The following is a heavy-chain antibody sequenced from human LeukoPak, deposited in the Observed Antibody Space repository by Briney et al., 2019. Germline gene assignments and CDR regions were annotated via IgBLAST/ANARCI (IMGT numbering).Heavy chain of an antibody. CDR1: GYTFTSYD. CDR2: MNPNSGNT. J-gene: IGHJ4*02. CDR3: ARGRGYCSGGSCYDGDY. V-gene: IGHV1-8*01. D-gene: IGHD2-15*01. Sequence: ASVKVSCKASGYTFTSYDINWVRQATGQGLEWMGWMNPNSGNTGYAQKFQGRVTMTRNTSISTAYMELSSLRSEDTAVYYCARGRGYCSGGSCYDGDYWGQGTLVTASS.